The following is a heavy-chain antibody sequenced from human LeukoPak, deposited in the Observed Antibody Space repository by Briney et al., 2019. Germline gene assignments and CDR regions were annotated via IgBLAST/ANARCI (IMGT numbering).Heavy chain of an antibody. CDR3: ARDLTVTTLRWFDP. CDR2: IYATGST. Sequence: KPSETLSLTCTVSGGSISSYYWSWIRQPAGEGLEWIGRIYATGSTDYNPALKSRVTMSVDTSKNQFSLNLRSVTAADTAMYYCARDLTVTTLRWFDPWGQGTLVTVSS. J-gene: IGHJ5*02. CDR1: GGSISSYY. V-gene: IGHV4-4*07. D-gene: IGHD4-17*01.